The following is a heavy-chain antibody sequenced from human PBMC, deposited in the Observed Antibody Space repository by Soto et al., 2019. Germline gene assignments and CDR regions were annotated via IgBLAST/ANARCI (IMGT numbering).Heavy chain of an antibody. J-gene: IGHJ4*02. V-gene: IGHV3-23*01. CDR2: ISTSGGST. D-gene: IGHD3-10*01. CDR3: AKGGQSYDY. CDR1: GFTFSTYA. Sequence: GGSLRLSCAASGFTFSTYAMSWVRQAPGKGLEWVSAISTSGGSTYYTDSVKGRFTISRDNSKNTLYLQMNSLRAEDTAVYYCAKGGQSYDYWGQGTMVTVSS.